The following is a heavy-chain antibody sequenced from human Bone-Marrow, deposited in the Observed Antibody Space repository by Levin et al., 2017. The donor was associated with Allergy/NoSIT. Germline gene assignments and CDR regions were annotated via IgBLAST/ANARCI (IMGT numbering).Heavy chain of an antibody. CDR2: INRGGSST. J-gene: IGHJ4*02. Sequence: GESLKISCAASGFAFSNYWMHWVRQAPGKGLVWVSRINRGGSSTTYADSVKGRFTISRDNAKNTLYLQMNSLRAEDTAVYYCARDPLAYNFGSGSYLDYWGQGTLVSVSS. CDR3: ARDPLAYNFGSGSYLDY. D-gene: IGHD3-10*01. V-gene: IGHV3-74*01. CDR1: GFAFSNYW.